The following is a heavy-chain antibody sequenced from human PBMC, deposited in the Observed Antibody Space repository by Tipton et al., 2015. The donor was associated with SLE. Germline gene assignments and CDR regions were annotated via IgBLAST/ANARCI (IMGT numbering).Heavy chain of an antibody. V-gene: IGHV3-33*01. D-gene: IGHD3-16*01. CDR1: GFTFSSYG. Sequence: RSLRLSCAASGFTFSSYGMHWVRQAPGKGLEWVAIIWDDGSDNYYADSVRGRFTISRDNSKNTLYLQMNSLRADDTAVYYCARDGDEDRGLGNDYHMDVWGKGTTVTVS. CDR3: ARDGDEDRGLGNDYHMDV. J-gene: IGHJ6*03. CDR2: IWDDGSDN.